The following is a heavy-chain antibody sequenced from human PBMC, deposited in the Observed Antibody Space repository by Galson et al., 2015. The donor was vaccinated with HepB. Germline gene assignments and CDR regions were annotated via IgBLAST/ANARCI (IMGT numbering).Heavy chain of an antibody. J-gene: IGHJ4*02. CDR3: AKDPYLYSALAGTMAGFDY. D-gene: IGHD6-19*01. Sequence: SLRLSCAASGFTFSNYGMHWVRQAPGRGLEWVAVISYDGSNTYYADSVKGRFTISRDNSKNTLYMQMKSLRADDTALYYCAKDPYLYSALAGTMAGFDYWGQGTLVTVSS. CDR2: ISYDGSNT. V-gene: IGHV3-30*18. CDR1: GFTFSNYG.